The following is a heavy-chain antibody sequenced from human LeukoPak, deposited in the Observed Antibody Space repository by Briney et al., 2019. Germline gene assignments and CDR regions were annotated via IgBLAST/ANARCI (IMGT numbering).Heavy chain of an antibody. J-gene: IGHJ4*02. V-gene: IGHV4-39*01. D-gene: IGHD3-9*01. Sequence: PSETLSLTCTVSGGSISSISYYWGWIRQPPGKGLEWIGSIYYGGSTYYTPSLKSRVTISVDTSKNQCSLKLSSVSAADTAVYYCARQGSYYDILTGYYTPGYFDYWGQGTLVTVSS. CDR1: GGSISSISYY. CDR2: IYYGGST. CDR3: ARQGSYYDILTGYYTPGYFDY.